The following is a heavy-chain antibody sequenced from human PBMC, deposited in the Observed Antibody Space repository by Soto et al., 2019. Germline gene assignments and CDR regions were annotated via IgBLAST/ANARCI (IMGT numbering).Heavy chain of an antibody. V-gene: IGHV4-39*01. CDR1: GGSISSSSYY. CDR3: ARYHFLVQSDGWFDY. J-gene: IGHJ4*02. D-gene: IGHD2-15*01. CDR2: IYYSGST. Sequence: SETLSLTCTVSGGSISSSSYYWGWIRQPPGKGLEWIGSIYYSGSTYYNPSLKSRVTISVDTSKNQFSLKLSSVTAADTAVYYCARYHFLVQSDGWFDYWGQGTLVTVSS.